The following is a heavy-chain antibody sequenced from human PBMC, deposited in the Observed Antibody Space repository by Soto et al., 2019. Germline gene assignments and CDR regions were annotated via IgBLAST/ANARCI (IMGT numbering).Heavy chain of an antibody. CDR1: GVSVSRDYQ. J-gene: IGHJ1*01. CDR2: IDYTGSP. V-gene: IGHV4-30-4*01. CDR3: ARAWDF. D-gene: IGHD1-26*01. Sequence: SETLSLTCTVSGVSVSRDYQWIWIRQPPGKGLEWIGHIDYTGSPYYNPSLKSRLTISVDTSKNQFSLKVNSLTDADTAVYYCARAWDFWGQGTLVTVSS.